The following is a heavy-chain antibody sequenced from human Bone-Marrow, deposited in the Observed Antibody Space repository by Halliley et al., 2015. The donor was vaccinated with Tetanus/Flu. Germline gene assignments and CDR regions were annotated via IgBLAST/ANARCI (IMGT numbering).Heavy chain of an antibody. V-gene: IGHV3-64D*06. CDR2: FSNAAYST. J-gene: IGHJ4*02. Sequence: SGFSNAAYSTYYLDSVKGRFTISRDNSKNTLFLQMSSLRDDDTSIFYCVKGAYSTSPNYFDYWGQGTLVTVSS. D-gene: IGHD4-4*01. CDR3: VKGAYSTSPNYFDY.